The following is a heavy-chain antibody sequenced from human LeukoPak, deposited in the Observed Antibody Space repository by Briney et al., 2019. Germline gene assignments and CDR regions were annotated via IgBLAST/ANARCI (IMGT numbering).Heavy chain of an antibody. CDR3: ARVYDSSGYYSPNYYYYYMDV. J-gene: IGHJ6*03. CDR1: GYTFTSYY. Sequence: GASVKVSCKASGYTFTSYYMHWVRQAPGQGLEWMGIINPSGGSTSYAQKFQGRVTMTRDMSTSTVYMELSSLRSEDTAVYYCARVYDSSGYYSPNYYYYYMDVWGKGTTVTVSS. CDR2: INPSGGST. V-gene: IGHV1-46*01. D-gene: IGHD3-22*01.